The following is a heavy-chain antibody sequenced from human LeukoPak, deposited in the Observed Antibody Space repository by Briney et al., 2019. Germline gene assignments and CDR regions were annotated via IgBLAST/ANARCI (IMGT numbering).Heavy chain of an antibody. Sequence: GGSLRLSCAASGFTFSSYAMSWVRQAPGKGLEWVSAISGSGGSTYYADSVKGRFAISRDNSKNTLYLQMNSLRAEDTAVYYCAKGIAVADYGMDVWGQGTTVTVSS. V-gene: IGHV3-23*01. CDR2: ISGSGGST. CDR1: GFTFSSYA. D-gene: IGHD6-19*01. CDR3: AKGIAVADYGMDV. J-gene: IGHJ6*02.